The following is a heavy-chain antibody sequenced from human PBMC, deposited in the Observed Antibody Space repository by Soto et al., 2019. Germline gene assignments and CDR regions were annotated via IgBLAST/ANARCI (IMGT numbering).Heavy chain of an antibody. J-gene: IGHJ4*02. CDR1: GFTFSSYG. D-gene: IGHD2-15*01. CDR3: ARGLYCSGGSCYVH. V-gene: IGHV3-33*01. Sequence: GGSLRLSCAASGFTFSSYGMHWVRQAPGKGLEWVAVIWYDGSNKYYADSVKGRFTISRDNSKNTLYLQMNSLRAEDTAVYYCARGLYCSGGSCYVHWGQGTLVTVSS. CDR2: IWYDGSNK.